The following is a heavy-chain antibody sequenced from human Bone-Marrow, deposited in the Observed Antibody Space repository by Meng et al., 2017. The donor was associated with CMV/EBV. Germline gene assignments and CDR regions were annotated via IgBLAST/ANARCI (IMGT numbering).Heavy chain of an antibody. CDR3: AKNEGYCSGGSCYSYYYYYYGMDV. V-gene: IGHV3-21*04. CDR1: GFTFSSYS. Sequence: GGSLRLSCAASGFTFSSYSMNWVRQAPGKGLEWVSSISSSSSYIYYADSVKGRFTISRDNSKNTLYLQMNSLRAEDTAVYYCAKNEGYCSGGSCYSYYYYYYGMDVWGQRTTVTVSS. CDR2: ISSSSSYI. J-gene: IGHJ6*02. D-gene: IGHD2-15*01.